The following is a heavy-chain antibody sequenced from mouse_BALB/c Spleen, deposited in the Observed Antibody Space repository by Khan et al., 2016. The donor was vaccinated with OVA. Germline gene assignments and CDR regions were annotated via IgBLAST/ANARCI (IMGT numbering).Heavy chain of an antibody. CDR3: TTAYYRYYFDY. J-gene: IGHJ2*01. CDR1: GSTFTSYG. D-gene: IGHD2-12*01. Sequence: EVQLQESGAELGRPGSSVKLSCKTSGSTFTSYGIKWVKQRPGQGLAWIGYIYPGNGYTEYNEKFQGKAILTSDTSSSTAYRQLRSLTSEDSEMYVCTTAYYRYYFDYWGQGTTLTVSS. V-gene: IGHV1S134*01. CDR2: IYPGNGYT.